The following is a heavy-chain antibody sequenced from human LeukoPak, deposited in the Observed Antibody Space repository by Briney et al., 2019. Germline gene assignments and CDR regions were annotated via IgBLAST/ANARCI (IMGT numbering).Heavy chain of an antibody. V-gene: IGHV3-21*01. D-gene: IGHD5-24*01. J-gene: IGHJ4*02. CDR3: ARARAKYGYNSNFDY. CDR2: ISSSSSYI. Sequence: GGSLRLSCAASGFTFSIYSMNWVRQAPGKGLEWVSSISSSSSYIYYADSVKGRFTISRDNAKNSLYLQMNSLRAEDTAVYYCARARAKYGYNSNFDYWGQGTLVTVSS. CDR1: GFTFSIYS.